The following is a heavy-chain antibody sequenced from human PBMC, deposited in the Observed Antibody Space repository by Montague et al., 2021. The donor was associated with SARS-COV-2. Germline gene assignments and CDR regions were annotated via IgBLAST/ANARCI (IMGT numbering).Heavy chain of an antibody. CDR2: IDWDDDK. CDR3: ARTYAPSAVAVDY. CDR1: GFSLTTSAMC. Sequence: PALVKPTQTLTLTCTFSGFSLTTSAMCVSWIRQPPGKAPEWLARIDWDDDKHYSTSLKTRLTISKDTSKNQVVLTMTNMDPVDTATYYCARTYAPSAVAVDYWGQGTLVTVSS. J-gene: IGHJ4*02. D-gene: IGHD6-19*01. V-gene: IGHV2-70*11.